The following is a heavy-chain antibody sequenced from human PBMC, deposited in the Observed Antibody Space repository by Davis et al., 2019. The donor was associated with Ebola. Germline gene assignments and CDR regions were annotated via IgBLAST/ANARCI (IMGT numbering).Heavy chain of an antibody. CDR3: ALGITSPGKD. V-gene: IGHV4-59*01. Sequence: PSETLSLTCSVSGDSIRSYYCTWTRQPPGKGLERSRNIYFSGSTTYNPSLQSRVSISVDTSKSQFSLQLSSVTAADTAVYYCALGITSPGKDWGQGTLVVVSP. D-gene: IGHD3-10*01. CDR2: IYFSGST. CDR1: GDSIRSYY. J-gene: IGHJ4*02.